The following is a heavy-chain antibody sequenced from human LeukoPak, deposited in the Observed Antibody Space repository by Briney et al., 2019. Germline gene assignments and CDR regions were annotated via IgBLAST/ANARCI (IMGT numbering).Heavy chain of an antibody. CDR1: GLTFSSYG. CDR3: ANLGPEFDY. V-gene: IGHV3-23*01. Sequence: GRSLRLSCAASGLTFSSYGMSWVRQAPGKGLEWVSAISGSGGSTYYADSVKGRFTISRDNSKNTLYLQMNSLRAEDTAVYYCANLGPEFDYWGQGTLVTVSS. J-gene: IGHJ4*02. CDR2: ISGSGGST.